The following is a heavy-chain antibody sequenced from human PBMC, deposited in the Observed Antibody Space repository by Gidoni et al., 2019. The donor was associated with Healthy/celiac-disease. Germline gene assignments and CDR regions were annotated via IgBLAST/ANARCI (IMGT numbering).Heavy chain of an antibody. CDR3: AKDQYSSSWTAGAFDI. D-gene: IGHD6-13*01. CDR1: GFTFSSYA. J-gene: IGHJ3*02. CDR2: SSGSGGST. Sequence: EVQLLESGGGLVQPGGSLRLSCSASGFTFSSYAMSWVRQAPGKGLEWGSASSGSGGSTYYADSVKGRFTISRDNSKNTLYLQMNSLRAEDTAVYYCAKDQYSSSWTAGAFDIWGQGTMVTVSS. V-gene: IGHV3-23*01.